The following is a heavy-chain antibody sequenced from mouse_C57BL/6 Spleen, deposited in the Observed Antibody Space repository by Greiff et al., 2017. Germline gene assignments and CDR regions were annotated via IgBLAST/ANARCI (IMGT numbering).Heavy chain of an antibody. CDR2: LDPSDSYT. J-gene: IGHJ1*03. D-gene: IGHD1-1*01. V-gene: IGHV1-69*01. Sequence: QVQLQQPGAELVMPGASVKLSCKASGYTFTSYWMHWVKQRPGQGLEWIGELDPSDSYTNYNQKFKGKSTLTVDKSSSTAYMQLSSLTSEDSAVYYCASRCYGSSYWYFDVWGTGTTVTVSS. CDR1: GYTFTSYW. CDR3: ASRCYGSSYWYFDV.